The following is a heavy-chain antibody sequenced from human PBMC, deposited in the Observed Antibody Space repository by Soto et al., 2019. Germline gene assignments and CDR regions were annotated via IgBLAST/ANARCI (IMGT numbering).Heavy chain of an antibody. D-gene: IGHD3-22*01. CDR1: GFTFSSYW. CDR3: ASTYYYDSSGYYPTVAYFDY. V-gene: IGHV3-7*05. Sequence: GGSLRLSCAASGFTFSSYWMSWVRQAPGKGLEWVANIKQDGSEKYYVDSVKGRFTISRDNAKNSLYLQMNSLRAEDTAVYYCASTYYYDSSGYYPTVAYFDYWGQGTLVTVSS. J-gene: IGHJ4*02. CDR2: IKQDGSEK.